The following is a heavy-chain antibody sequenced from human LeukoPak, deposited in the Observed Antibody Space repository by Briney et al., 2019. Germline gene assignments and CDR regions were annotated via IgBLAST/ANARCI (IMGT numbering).Heavy chain of an antibody. J-gene: IGHJ4*02. V-gene: IGHV3-23*01. Sequence: GGSLRLSCAASGFTFSIFAMAWVRQAPGKGLEWVSGISASGVDTFYADSVKGRFTISRDNSKNTLFLQMNSLRADDTAIYYCAIAMGPVEIVLAATGVFAFWGQGTLITVSS. CDR1: GFTFSIFA. D-gene: IGHD2-2*01. CDR2: ISASGVDT. CDR3: AIAMGPVEIVLAATGVFAF.